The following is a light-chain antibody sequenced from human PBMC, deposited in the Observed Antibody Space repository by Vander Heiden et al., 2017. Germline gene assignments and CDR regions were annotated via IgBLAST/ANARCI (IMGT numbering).Light chain of an antibody. CDR1: QDISNY. J-gene: IGKJ4*01. V-gene: IGKV1-33*01. Sequence: DIQMTQSPSSLSASVGDIVTITCQASQDISNYLNWPQQKPGKAPKLLIYDASNLETGVPSRSSARGPGTDFTFTISSLQPEDIATYYCQQYYNLPALTFGGGTKVKIK. CDR2: DAS. CDR3: QQYYNLPALT.